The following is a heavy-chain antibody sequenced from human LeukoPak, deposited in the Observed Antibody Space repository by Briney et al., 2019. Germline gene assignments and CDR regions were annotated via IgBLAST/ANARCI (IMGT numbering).Heavy chain of an antibody. CDR2: INHSGST. V-gene: IGHV4-34*01. D-gene: IGHD6-19*01. CDR3: ARDGYSSGRYWFDP. Sequence: SETLSLTCAVYGGSFSGYYWSWIRQPPGKGLEWIGEINHSGSTNYNPSLKSRVTMSVDTSKNQFSLKLSSVTAADTAVYYCARDGYSSGRYWFDPWGQGTLVTVSS. J-gene: IGHJ5*02. CDR1: GGSFSGYY.